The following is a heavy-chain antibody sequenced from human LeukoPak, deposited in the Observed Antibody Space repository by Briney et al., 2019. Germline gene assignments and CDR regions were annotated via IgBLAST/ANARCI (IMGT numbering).Heavy chain of an antibody. V-gene: IGHV4-30-2*01. CDR2: IYHSGST. CDR3: ARARNPRRDFWSGYFLDY. J-gene: IGHJ4*02. CDR1: GGSISSGGYY. D-gene: IGHD3-3*01. Sequence: SETLSLTCTVSGGSISSGGYYWSWIRQPPGKGLEWIGYIYHSGSTYYNPSLKSRVTISVDRYKNQFSLKLSSVTAADTAVYYCARARNPRRDFWSGYFLDYWGQGTLVTVSS.